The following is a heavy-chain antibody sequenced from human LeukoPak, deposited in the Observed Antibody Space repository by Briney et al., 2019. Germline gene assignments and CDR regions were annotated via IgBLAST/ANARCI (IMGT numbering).Heavy chain of an antibody. J-gene: IGHJ5*02. V-gene: IGHV4-34*01. Sequence: SETLSLTCAVYGGSFSGYYWSRIRQPPGKGLEWIGEINHSGSTNYNPSLKSRVTISVDTSKNQFSLELSSVTAADTAVYYCAILTGPDGGWFDPWGQGTLVTVSS. D-gene: IGHD3-9*01. CDR1: GGSFSGYY. CDR3: AILTGPDGGWFDP. CDR2: INHSGST.